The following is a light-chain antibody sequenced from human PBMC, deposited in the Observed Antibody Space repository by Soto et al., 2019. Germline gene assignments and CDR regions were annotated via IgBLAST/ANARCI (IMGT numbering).Light chain of an antibody. CDR2: IND. J-gene: IGLJ1*01. V-gene: IGLV1-44*01. Sequence: QSVLTQPPSVSGTPGQRVIISCSGSRSNIGSNSVNWYQQLPGTVPKLLIYINDQRPSGVPDRFSGSTSGTSVSLAISGLQSEDEADYYCASWDDRLKGYVFGTGTKVTVL. CDR3: ASWDDRLKGYV. CDR1: RSNIGSNS.